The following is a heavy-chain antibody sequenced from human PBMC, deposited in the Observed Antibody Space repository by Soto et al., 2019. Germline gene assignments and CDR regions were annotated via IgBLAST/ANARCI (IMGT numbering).Heavy chain of an antibody. J-gene: IGHJ6*02. CDR1: GFSLSTSGMC. V-gene: IGHV2-70*01. D-gene: IGHD6-13*01. Sequence: GSGPRCEPTQTLTLTCTFSGFSLSTSGMCVSWIRQPPGKALEWLALIDWDDDKYYSTSLKTRLTISKDTSKNQVVLTMTNMDPVDTATYYCARTYGIAAAGTFVYYYGMDVWGQGTTVTVSS. CDR2: IDWDDDK. CDR3: ARTYGIAAAGTFVYYYGMDV.